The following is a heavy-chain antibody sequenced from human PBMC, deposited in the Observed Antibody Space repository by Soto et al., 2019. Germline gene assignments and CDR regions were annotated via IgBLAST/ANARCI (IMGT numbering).Heavy chain of an antibody. CDR1: GYTFTSYG. Sequence: ASVKVSCKASGYTFTSYGISWVRQAPGQGLEWMGWISAYNGNTNYAQKLQGRVTMTTDTSTSTAYMELRSLRSDDTAVYYCASDPPHSSSWQWVSYYYGMDVWGQGTTVSASS. CDR3: ASDPPHSSSWQWVSYYYGMDV. CDR2: ISAYNGNT. V-gene: IGHV1-18*01. D-gene: IGHD6-13*01. J-gene: IGHJ6*02.